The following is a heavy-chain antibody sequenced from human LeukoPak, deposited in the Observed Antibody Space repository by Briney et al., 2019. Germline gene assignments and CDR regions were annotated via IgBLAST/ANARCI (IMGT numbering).Heavy chain of an antibody. CDR2: ISGSGGST. D-gene: IGHD3-16*02. CDR3: AKDSLIPFGGAIIGRRFDY. Sequence: PGGSLRLSCAASGFTFSSYAMSWVRQAPGKGLEWVSGISGSGGSTLYADSVKGRFTISRDNSKSTLYLQMNSLRAEDTAVYYCAKDSLIPFGGAIIGRRFDYWGQGTLVTVSS. V-gene: IGHV3-23*01. J-gene: IGHJ4*02. CDR1: GFTFSSYA.